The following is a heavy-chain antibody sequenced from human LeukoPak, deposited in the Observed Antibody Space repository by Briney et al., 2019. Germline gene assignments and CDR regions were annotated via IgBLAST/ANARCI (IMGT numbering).Heavy chain of an antibody. J-gene: IGHJ4*02. D-gene: IGHD4/OR15-4a*01. CDR2: IRQRGYGGTT. V-gene: IGHV3-49*04. CDR1: GFPFYDYV. CDR3: TRFNANYDY. Sequence: PGGSLRVSCTPSGFPFYDYVMSWVRQAPGKGLETVGFIRQRGYGGTTEYAACGKGRFSISRDDSKNTVHLQMNSLRVEDTAVYYCTRFNANYDYWGQGTLVTVSS.